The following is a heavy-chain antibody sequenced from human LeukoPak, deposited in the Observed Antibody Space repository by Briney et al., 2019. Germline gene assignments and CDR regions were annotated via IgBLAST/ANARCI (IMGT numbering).Heavy chain of an antibody. CDR3: ARDYYDSSGYQNFDY. CDR2: IKQDGSEK. J-gene: IGHJ4*02. CDR1: GFTFSSYW. V-gene: IGHV3-7*01. D-gene: IGHD3-22*01. Sequence: GGSLGLSCAASGFTFSSYWMSWVRQAPGKGLEWVADIKQDGSEKYYVDSVKGRFTISRDNAKSSLYLQMNSLRAEDTAVYYCARDYYDSSGYQNFDYWGQGTLVTVSS.